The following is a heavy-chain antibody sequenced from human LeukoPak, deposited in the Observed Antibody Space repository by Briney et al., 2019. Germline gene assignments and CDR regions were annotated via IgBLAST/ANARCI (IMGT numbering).Heavy chain of an antibody. CDR2: IYYSGTT. D-gene: IGHD5-18*01. V-gene: IGHV4-39*01. Sequence: SETLSLTCTVSGGSFSSSSYFWGWIRQPPGKGLEWIVTIYYSGTTYYNPSLKSRVTISVDTSKNQFSLKLTSVTVADTAVYYCARLEGNSYGYPASFDYWGQGTLVTVSS. CDR1: GGSFSSSSYF. CDR3: ARLEGNSYGYPASFDY. J-gene: IGHJ4*02.